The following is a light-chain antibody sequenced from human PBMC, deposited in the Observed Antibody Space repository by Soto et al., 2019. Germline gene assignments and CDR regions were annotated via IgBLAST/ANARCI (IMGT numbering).Light chain of an antibody. CDR2: DVS. CDR3: SSDTSRRTRV. J-gene: IGLJ2*01. CDR1: SSNVGGYNY. V-gene: IGLV2-14*01. Sequence: QSVLTQPASVSGSPGQSITISCTGTSSNVGGYNYVSWYQQHPGKAPKLMIYDVSNRPSGVSNRFSGSKSGNTASLTISGLQAEDEADYYCSSDTSRRTRVFGGGTQLTVL.